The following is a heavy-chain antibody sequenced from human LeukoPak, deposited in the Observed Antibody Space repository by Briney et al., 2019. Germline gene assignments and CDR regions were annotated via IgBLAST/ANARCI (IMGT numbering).Heavy chain of an antibody. Sequence: GRSLRLSCAASGFTFDDYAMHWVRQAPGKGLEWVSGINWNSGSIGYADSVKGRFTISRDNAKNSLYLQMNSLRAEDTALYYCAKDSMARRGPMFDYWGQGTLVTVSS. V-gene: IGHV3-9*01. CDR2: INWNSGSI. CDR1: GFTFDDYA. CDR3: AKDSMARRGPMFDY. J-gene: IGHJ4*02. D-gene: IGHD6-6*01.